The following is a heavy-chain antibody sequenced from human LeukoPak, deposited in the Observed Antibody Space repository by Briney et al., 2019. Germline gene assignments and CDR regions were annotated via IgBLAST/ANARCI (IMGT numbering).Heavy chain of an antibody. CDR2: IYYSGNT. J-gene: IGHJ4*02. D-gene: IGHD3-22*01. CDR1: GGSFSGYY. Sequence: PSETLSLTCAVYGGSFSGYYWSWIRQPPGKGLEWIGNIYYSGNTYYNPSLKSRVTFSVDTSKNQFSLRLRSVTAADTAVYYCAKTYYYDPFDFWGQGTLVTVSS. V-gene: IGHV4-34*01. CDR3: AKTYYYDPFDF.